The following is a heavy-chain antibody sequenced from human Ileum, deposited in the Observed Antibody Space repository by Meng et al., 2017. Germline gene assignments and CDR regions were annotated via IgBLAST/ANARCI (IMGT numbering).Heavy chain of an antibody. Sequence: QGTLQESGPGLWRPPEPLSLTLNVSGGSVSSASYYWSWIRQPPGKGLEWIGLIHYSGSRNYNPSLKSRVTMSVDTSKNQVSLRLTSVTAADTAVYYCARFYGSGTFEVHDYWGQGTLVTVSS. V-gene: IGHV4-61*01. D-gene: IGHD3-10*01. CDR1: GGSVSSASYY. J-gene: IGHJ4*02. CDR3: ARFYGSGTFEVHDY. CDR2: IHYSGSR.